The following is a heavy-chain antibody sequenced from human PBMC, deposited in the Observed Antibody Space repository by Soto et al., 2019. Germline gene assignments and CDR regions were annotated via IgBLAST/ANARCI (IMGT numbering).Heavy chain of an antibody. CDR1: GGSISSYY. CDR3: ASSQEYYDFWSGYPSYYFDY. D-gene: IGHD3-3*01. J-gene: IGHJ4*02. V-gene: IGHV4-59*01. Sequence: PSETLSLTCTVSGGSISSYYWSWIRQPPGKGLEWIGYIYYSGSTNYNPSLKSRVTISVDTSKNQFSLKLSSVTAADTAVYYCASSQEYYDFWSGYPSYYFDYWGQGTLVTVSS. CDR2: IYYSGST.